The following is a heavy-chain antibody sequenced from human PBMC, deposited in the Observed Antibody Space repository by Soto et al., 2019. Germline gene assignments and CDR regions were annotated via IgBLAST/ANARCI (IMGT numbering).Heavy chain of an antibody. D-gene: IGHD3-3*01. CDR1: GFTFSSYS. Sequence: EVQLVESGGGLVKPGGSLRLSCAASGFTFSSYSMNWVRQAPGKGLEWVSSISSSSSYIYYADSVKGRFTISRDNAKNSLYLQMNSLRAEDTAVYYCARDQRGYDFWSGGLWMLGYFDYWGQGTLVTVSS. J-gene: IGHJ4*02. CDR3: ARDQRGYDFWSGGLWMLGYFDY. V-gene: IGHV3-21*01. CDR2: ISSSSSYI.